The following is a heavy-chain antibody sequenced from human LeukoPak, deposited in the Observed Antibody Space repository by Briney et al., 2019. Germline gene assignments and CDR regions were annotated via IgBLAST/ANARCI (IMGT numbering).Heavy chain of an antibody. CDR2: ISYDGSNK. CDR3: AKDFTSGWTADLFDY. CDR1: GFTFSSYG. Sequence: PGRSLRLSCAASGFTFSSYGMHWVRQAPGKGLEWVAVISYDGSNKYYADSVKGRFTISRDNSKNTLHLQMNSLRAEDTAVYYCAKDFTSGWTADLFDYWGQGTLVTVSS. J-gene: IGHJ4*02. V-gene: IGHV3-30*18. D-gene: IGHD6-19*01.